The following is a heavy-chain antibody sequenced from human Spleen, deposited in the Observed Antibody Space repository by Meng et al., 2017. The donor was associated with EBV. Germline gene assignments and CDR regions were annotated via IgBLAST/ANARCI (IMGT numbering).Heavy chain of an antibody. J-gene: IGHJ4*02. CDR2: IATYSGNT. V-gene: IGHV1-18*01. D-gene: IGHD2-8*02. Sequence: QVQLVQSGAEVKKPGASVKVSCKASGYTFANYGISWVRQAPGQGLEWMGGIATYSGNTYNAQNLQGRVTLTTDTSTSTAYMELRSLRSDDTAVYYCARNMAVYTSPARFDYWGQGTLVTVSS. CDR1: GYTFANYG. CDR3: ARNMAVYTSPARFDY.